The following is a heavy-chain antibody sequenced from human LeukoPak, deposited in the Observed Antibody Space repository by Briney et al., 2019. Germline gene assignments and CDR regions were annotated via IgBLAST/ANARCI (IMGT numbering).Heavy chain of an antibody. CDR1: GYSISSGYY. CDR2: IYYSGST. D-gene: IGHD6-19*01. Sequence: PSETLSLTCTVSGYSISSGYYWGWIRQPPGKGLEWIGYIYYSGSTNYNPSLKSRVTISVDTSKNQFPLKLSSVTAADTAVYYCARQGRAGTTFDYWGQGTLVTVSS. V-gene: IGHV4-38-2*02. CDR3: ARQGRAGTTFDY. J-gene: IGHJ4*02.